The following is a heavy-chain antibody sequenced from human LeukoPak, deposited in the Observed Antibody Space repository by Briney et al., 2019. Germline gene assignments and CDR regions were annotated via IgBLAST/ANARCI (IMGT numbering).Heavy chain of an antibody. D-gene: IGHD3-10*01. CDR1: GFTFSSYW. Sequence: PGGSLRLSCVASGFTFSSYWMHWVRQAPGKGLVWVSRINSDGSSTSYADSVKGRFTISRDNAKNTLYLQMNSLRAEDTAVYYCARVEKYYYGSGSYPGYWGQGTLVTVSS. J-gene: IGHJ4*02. CDR2: INSDGSST. V-gene: IGHV3-74*01. CDR3: ARVEKYYYGSGSYPGY.